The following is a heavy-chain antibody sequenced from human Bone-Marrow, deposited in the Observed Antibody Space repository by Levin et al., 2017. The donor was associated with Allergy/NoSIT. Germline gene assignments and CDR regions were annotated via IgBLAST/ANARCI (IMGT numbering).Heavy chain of an antibody. CDR2: IWYDGSNK. CDR1: GFTFSSYG. Sequence: GGSLRLSCAASGFTFSSYGMHWVRQAPGKGLEWVAVIWYDGSNKYYADSVKGRFTISRDNSKNTLYLQMNSLRAEDTAVYYCAREGRQLRIPNYYYYGMDVWGQGTTVTVSS. D-gene: IGHD6-13*01. J-gene: IGHJ6*02. CDR3: AREGRQLRIPNYYYYGMDV. V-gene: IGHV3-33*01.